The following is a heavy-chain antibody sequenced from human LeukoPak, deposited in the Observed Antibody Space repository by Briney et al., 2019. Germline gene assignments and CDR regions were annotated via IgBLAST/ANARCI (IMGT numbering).Heavy chain of an antibody. CDR1: GFSFSSYI. Sequence: GGSLRLSCAASGFSFSSYIMNWVCQAPGKGLEWVSYISGSGNAKHYTDSVKGRFTISRDNAKNALYLQMNSLRAEDTAVYFCARDYLYAFDYWGQGTLVTVSS. CDR3: ARDYLYAFDY. J-gene: IGHJ4*02. D-gene: IGHD2-2*01. V-gene: IGHV3-48*01. CDR2: ISGSGNAK.